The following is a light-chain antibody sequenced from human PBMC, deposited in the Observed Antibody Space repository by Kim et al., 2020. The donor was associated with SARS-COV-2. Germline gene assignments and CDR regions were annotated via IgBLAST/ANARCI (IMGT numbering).Light chain of an antibody. V-gene: IGLV6-57*01. CDR1: TGSIVGDY. CDR2: ENN. J-gene: IGLJ3*02. CDR3: QSYDSDNWV. Sequence: GKTVTISCTRSTGSIVGDYVQWYQKRPGSSPTSVIYENNQRASGVPDRFSGSIDSSSNSASLTISGLKTEDEADYYCQSYDSDNWVFGGGTKLTVL.